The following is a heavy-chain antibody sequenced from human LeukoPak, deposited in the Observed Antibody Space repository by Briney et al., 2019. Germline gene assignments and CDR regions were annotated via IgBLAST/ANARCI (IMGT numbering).Heavy chain of an antibody. Sequence: PGGSLRPSCAASGFTFSVYWMHWVRQAPGKGLVWVSRINGDGVSINYADSVMGRFTISRDNAKNTLYLQMNSLRAEDTAVYYCARDHSEPGVFFDSWGQGILVTVSS. CDR1: GFTFSVYW. CDR3: ARDHSEPGVFFDS. CDR2: INGDGVSI. D-gene: IGHD1-14*01. J-gene: IGHJ4*02. V-gene: IGHV3-74*01.